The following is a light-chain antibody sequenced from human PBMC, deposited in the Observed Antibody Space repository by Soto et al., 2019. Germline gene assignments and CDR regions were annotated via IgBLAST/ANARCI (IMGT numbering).Light chain of an antibody. CDR2: DAS. CDR1: QSISGR. J-gene: IGKJ1*01. CDR3: QHYNSYSEA. V-gene: IGKV1-5*01. Sequence: DIHLTQSPSTLSAFVGDRVTISCRARQSISGRLAWYQQKAGRAPNLLIYDASTLETGVPLRFSGSGSGTEFTLTISGLQPDDFATYYCQHYNSYSEAFGQGTKVELK.